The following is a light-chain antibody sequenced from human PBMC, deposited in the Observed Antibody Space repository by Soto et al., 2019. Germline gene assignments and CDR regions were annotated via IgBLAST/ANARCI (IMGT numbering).Light chain of an antibody. CDR1: SSNIGSNY. CDR3: AAWDDSLSAVV. Sequence: QAVVTQPPSASGTPGQRVTITCSGSSSNIGSNYVYWYQQLPGSAPKLLIYRNDQRPSGVPDRFSGSKSRTSASLAISVLRSEDEADYYCAAWDDSLSAVVFGGGTKLTVL. V-gene: IGLV1-47*01. J-gene: IGLJ2*01. CDR2: RND.